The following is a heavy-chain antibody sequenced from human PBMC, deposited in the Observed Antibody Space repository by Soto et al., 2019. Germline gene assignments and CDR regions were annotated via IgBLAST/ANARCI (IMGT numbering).Heavy chain of an antibody. J-gene: IGHJ4*02. CDR2: IFSRGRTT. D-gene: IGHD1-26*01. CDR3: AKSQSGSFFAAFDL. V-gene: IGHV3-23*01. CDR1: RLQSRCEL. Sequence: RRSLAVCCVSSRLQSRCELMNWVRPGPGKGLEWVESIFSRGRTTYYADSVKGRFNISRDNSKNTLYLQLNSLRVEDTALYYCAKSQSGSFFAAFDLWGQGTLVTVSS.